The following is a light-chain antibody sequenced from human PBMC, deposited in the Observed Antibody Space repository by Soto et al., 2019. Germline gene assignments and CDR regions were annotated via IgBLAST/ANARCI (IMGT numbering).Light chain of an antibody. CDR3: QHYNSYSEA. CDR1: QTISSW. CDR2: KAS. J-gene: IGKJ1*01. V-gene: IGKV1-5*03. Sequence: DIQMTQSPSTLSGSVGDRVTITCRASQTISSWLAWYQQKPGKAPKLLIYKASTLKSGVPSRFSGSGSGTEFTLTISRLQPDDFATYYCQHYNSYSEAFGQATKVELK.